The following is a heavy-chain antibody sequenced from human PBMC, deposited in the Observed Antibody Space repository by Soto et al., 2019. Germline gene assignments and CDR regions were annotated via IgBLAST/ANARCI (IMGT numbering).Heavy chain of an antibody. CDR1: GFSISSCNY. CDR3: DSARWHDAFHV. Sequence: SRPLPLTCAVSGFSISSCNYWGAVRKHTGKGLGWIGSVYHGGNTYTKPSLKSRVSLSLDLSQNQFSPKLTSVSAAGTAAYYYDSARWHDAFHVWGQGPAVTVSS. CDR2: VYHGGNT. D-gene: IGHD4-17*01. J-gene: IGHJ3*01. V-gene: IGHV4-38-2*01.